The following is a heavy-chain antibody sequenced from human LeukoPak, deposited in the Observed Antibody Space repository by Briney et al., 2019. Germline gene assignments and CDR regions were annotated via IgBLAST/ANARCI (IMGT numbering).Heavy chain of an antibody. CDR1: GYIFTSYW. V-gene: IGHV5-51*01. J-gene: IGHJ4*02. Sequence: LGESLEISCKGSGYIFTSYWIGGVRQMPGKGLEGMGIIYPGDSDTRYSPSFQGQVTISADKSISTAYLRWSSLKASDTAMYYCTAGTGISVDYWGQGTLVTVSS. CDR2: IYPGDSDT. CDR3: TAGTGISVDY. D-gene: IGHD6-13*01.